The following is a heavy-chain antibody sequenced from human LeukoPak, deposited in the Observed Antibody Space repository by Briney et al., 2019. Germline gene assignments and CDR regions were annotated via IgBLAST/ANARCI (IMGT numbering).Heavy chain of an antibody. J-gene: IGHJ4*02. CDR1: GFTFSSYA. D-gene: IGHD3-22*01. Sequence: PGGSLRLSCAASGFTFSSYAMSWVRQAPGKGLEWVSAISGSGGSTYYADSVKGRLTISRDNAKDSLYLQMNSLRAEDTAVYYCARDAGDSSGYYYGLDYWGQGTLVTVSS. CDR2: ISGSGGST. V-gene: IGHV3-23*01. CDR3: ARDAGDSSGYYYGLDY.